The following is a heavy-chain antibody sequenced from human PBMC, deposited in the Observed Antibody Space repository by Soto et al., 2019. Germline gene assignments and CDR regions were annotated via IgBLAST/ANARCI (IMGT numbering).Heavy chain of an antibody. CDR1: GIIFSNYA. CDR3: AKEHGVGTSMITSYFDY. CDR2: ISANGANT. V-gene: IGHV3-23*01. Sequence: EVQLLESGGGLVQPGGSLRLSCAASGIIFSNYALSWVRQAPGKGLEWVSGISANGANTYYAESVKGRFTISRDNSKNTLTLQVNSLRADDTAVYFCAKEHGVGTSMITSYFDYCGRGTLVTVSS. J-gene: IGHJ4*02. D-gene: IGHD5-18*01.